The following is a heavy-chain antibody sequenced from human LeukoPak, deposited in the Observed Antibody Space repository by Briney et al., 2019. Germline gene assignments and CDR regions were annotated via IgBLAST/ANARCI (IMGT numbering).Heavy chain of an antibody. Sequence: GESLKISCKGSGYTFTSYWVGWVRQMPGKGLEWMGTIYPGDSDTRYSPSFQGQVTISADKSISTAYLQWSSLKASDTAMYYCARGGYSGYAGFDPWGQGTLVTFSS. V-gene: IGHV5-51*01. CDR3: ARGGYSGYAGFDP. D-gene: IGHD5-12*01. CDR2: IYPGDSDT. CDR1: GYTFTSYW. J-gene: IGHJ5*02.